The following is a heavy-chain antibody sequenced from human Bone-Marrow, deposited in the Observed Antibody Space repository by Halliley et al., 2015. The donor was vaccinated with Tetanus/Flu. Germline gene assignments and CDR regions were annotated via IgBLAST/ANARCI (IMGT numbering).Heavy chain of an antibody. Sequence: SLRLSCTASGFTFSSYGMHWVRQSPGKGLEWVAIIWYDGSEKYYIDSVKGRFTISRDNPKNTLYLQMNSLRAEDTAVYYCAREPTISGVLALDYWGQGTLVTVSS. CDR3: AREPTISGVLALDY. D-gene: IGHD3-3*01. CDR1: GFTFSSYG. J-gene: IGHJ4*02. V-gene: IGHV3-33*01. CDR2: IWYDGSEK.